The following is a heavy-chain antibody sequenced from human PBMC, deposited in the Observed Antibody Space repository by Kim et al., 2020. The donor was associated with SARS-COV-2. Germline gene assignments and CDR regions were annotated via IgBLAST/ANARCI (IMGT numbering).Heavy chain of an antibody. J-gene: IGHJ5*02. CDR3: TRDLAIRPTGGYNWFDP. D-gene: IGHD3-10*01. CDR1: GYTFTGYY. CDR2: INPNSGDT. V-gene: IGHV1-2*02. Sequence: ASVKVSCKASGYTFTGYYIHWVRQAPGQGLEWMGWINPNSGDTKYAEKVQGRVTMTRDTSINTAYMELSRLRSDDTAMYYCTRDLAIRPTGGYNWFDPWGQGTLVSVSS.